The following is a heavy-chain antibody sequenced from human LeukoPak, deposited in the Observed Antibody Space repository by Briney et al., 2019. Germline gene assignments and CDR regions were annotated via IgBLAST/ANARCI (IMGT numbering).Heavy chain of an antibody. CDR3: ARDINDSSGLDAFDI. D-gene: IGHD3-22*01. V-gene: IGHV4-4*07. CDR1: GGSISNHY. Sequence: NPSETLSLTCTVSGGSISNHYWSWIRQPAGKELEWIGRIYNSGSTNYNPSLKSRVTMSVDTSKNQFSLKLSSVTAADTAVYYCARDINDSSGLDAFDIWGQGTMVTVSS. CDR2: IYNSGST. J-gene: IGHJ3*02.